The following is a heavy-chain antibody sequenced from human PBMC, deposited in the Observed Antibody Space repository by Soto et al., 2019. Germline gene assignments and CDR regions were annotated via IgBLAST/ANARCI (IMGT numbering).Heavy chain of an antibody. CDR2: VNPSGGST. D-gene: IGHD2-2*02. CDR1: GYLFTAYS. V-gene: IGHV1-2*04. Sequence: ASVKVSCKASGYLFTAYSMHWVRLAPGQGLEWMGVVNPSGGSTKYAQNFQGWVTMTRDTSISTAYMELSRLRSDDTAVYYCARRYCSSTSCYNYFDYWGQGTLVTVSS. J-gene: IGHJ4*02. CDR3: ARRYCSSTSCYNYFDY.